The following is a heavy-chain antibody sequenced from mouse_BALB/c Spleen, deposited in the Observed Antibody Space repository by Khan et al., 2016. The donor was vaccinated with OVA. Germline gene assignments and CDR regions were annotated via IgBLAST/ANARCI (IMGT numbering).Heavy chain of an antibody. Sequence: EVMLVESGGGLVKPGGSLKLSCAASGFTFSSYAVSWIRQTPEKRLEWVASINSGGSTYYPDRVKGRFTIFSDDARNILYLQMSSLRSEDTAMYYCTRLVDYWGQGTSVTVSS. CDR1: GFTFSSYA. J-gene: IGHJ4*01. V-gene: IGHV5-6-5*01. CDR3: TRLVDY. CDR2: INSGGST.